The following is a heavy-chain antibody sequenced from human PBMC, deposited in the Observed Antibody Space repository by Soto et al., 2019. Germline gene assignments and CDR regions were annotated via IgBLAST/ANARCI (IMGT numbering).Heavy chain of an antibody. V-gene: IGHV4-59*01. Sequence: QVQLQESGPGLVKPSETLSLTCTVSGGSISRYYWSWIRQPPGKGLEWIGYTYYSGSTNYNPSRTSRAPISVDTCNNHFSLNLSSVTAADTGVYYCATESQLQGPGGVDYWGQGTLVTVSS. J-gene: IGHJ4*02. CDR2: TYYSGST. CDR1: GGSISRYY. CDR3: ATESQLQGPGGVDY. D-gene: IGHD1-26*01.